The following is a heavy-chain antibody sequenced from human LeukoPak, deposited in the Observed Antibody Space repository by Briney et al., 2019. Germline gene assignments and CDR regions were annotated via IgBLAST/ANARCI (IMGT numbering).Heavy chain of an antibody. J-gene: IGHJ6*03. CDR1: GFTFTIFG. V-gene: IGHV3-21*01. Sequence: GGSLRLSCAASGFTFTIFGLNWVRQAPGKGPEWVSSISSSSSYIYYADSVKGRFTISRDNAKNSLYLQMNSLRAEDTAVYYCAREDYYYYMDVWGKGTTVTVSS. CDR3: AREDYYYYMDV. CDR2: ISSSSSYI.